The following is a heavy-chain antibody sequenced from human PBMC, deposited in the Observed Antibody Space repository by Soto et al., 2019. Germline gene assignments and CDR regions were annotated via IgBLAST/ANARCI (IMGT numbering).Heavy chain of an antibody. CDR2: IKSQVNGGTP. J-gene: IGHJ4*01. Sequence: PGGSLRLSCAASGFIFSNAWINWVRQAPGKGLEWVGRIKSQVNGGTPDFAAPVRGRFAISRDDSRSMVYLQMNRLKTEDTAVYYCTTDSYFTSKLVRFDYWGLGTLVTVSS. D-gene: IGHD2-21*01. V-gene: IGHV3-15*07. CDR1: GFIFSNAW. CDR3: TTDSYFTSKLVRFDY.